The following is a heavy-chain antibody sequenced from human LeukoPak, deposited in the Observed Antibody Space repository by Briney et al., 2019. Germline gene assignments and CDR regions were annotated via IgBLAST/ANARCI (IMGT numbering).Heavy chain of an antibody. CDR1: GFTFSSYA. V-gene: IGHV3-23*01. J-gene: IGHJ4*02. Sequence: GASLRLSCAASGFTFSSYAMSWVRPAPGKGLEWVSAISGSGGSTYYADSVKGRFTISRDNSKNTLYLQMNSLRAEDTAVYYCANVSPYYFDYWGQGTLVTVSS. CDR2: ISGSGGST. CDR3: ANVSPYYFDY.